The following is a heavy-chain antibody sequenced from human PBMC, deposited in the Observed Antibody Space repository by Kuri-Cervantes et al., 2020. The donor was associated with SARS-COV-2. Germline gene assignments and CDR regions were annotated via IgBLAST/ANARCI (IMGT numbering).Heavy chain of an antibody. CDR3: ARAISSWFDY. J-gene: IGHJ4*02. D-gene: IGHD6-13*01. Sequence: GESLKISCAASGFTFSSYSMNWVRQAPGKGLEWVSYISSSSSTRYYADSVKGRFTISRDNAKNSLYLQMNGLRDEDTAVYYCARAISSWFDYWGQGTLVTVSS. CDR1: GFTFSSYS. CDR2: ISSSSSTR. V-gene: IGHV3-48*02.